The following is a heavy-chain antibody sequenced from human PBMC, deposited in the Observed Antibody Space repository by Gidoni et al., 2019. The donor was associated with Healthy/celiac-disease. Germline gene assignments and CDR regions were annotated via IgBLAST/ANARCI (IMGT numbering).Heavy chain of an antibody. Sequence: QLQLQASGPGLVKPSQTLSLTCTVSGGSISSGGYYWSGIRQHPGKGLEWIGYSYYSGITYYNPSLNSRVTISVDTSKNQFSLKLSSVTAADTAVYYCARGVRTIFGVVDHYFDYWGQGTLVTVSS. V-gene: IGHV4-31*03. CDR1: GGSISSGGYY. J-gene: IGHJ4*02. D-gene: IGHD3-3*01. CDR3: ARGVRTIFGVVDHYFDY. CDR2: SYYSGIT.